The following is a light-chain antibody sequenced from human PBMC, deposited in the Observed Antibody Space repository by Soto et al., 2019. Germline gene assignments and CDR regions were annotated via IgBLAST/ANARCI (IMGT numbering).Light chain of an antibody. Sequence: SRSGSTLAACGWDRLNKNSRASQSCRNWLAWYQQKAGKAPRLLIYDASTLQSGVPSRFSGSGSGTAFSLTISSLQPDDSGTSYCQCYRSSPWTFGQGTKVDIK. J-gene: IGKJ1*01. CDR1: QSCRNW. V-gene: IGKV1-5*01. CDR3: QCYRSSPWT. CDR2: DAS.